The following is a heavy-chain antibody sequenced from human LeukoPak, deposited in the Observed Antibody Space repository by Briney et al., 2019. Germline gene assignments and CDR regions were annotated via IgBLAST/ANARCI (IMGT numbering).Heavy chain of an antibody. Sequence: PGGSLRLSCAGTGFTFSSYEMNWVRQAPGKGLEWVSYISSSTSTIYYADSVKGRFTISRDSAKNSLYLQMNSLRAEDTAVYYCARSPTSRGRVGPFEIWGQGTTVTVSS. CDR2: ISSSTSTI. D-gene: IGHD1-26*01. V-gene: IGHV3-48*03. J-gene: IGHJ3*02. CDR3: ARSPTSRGRVGPFEI. CDR1: GFTFSSYE.